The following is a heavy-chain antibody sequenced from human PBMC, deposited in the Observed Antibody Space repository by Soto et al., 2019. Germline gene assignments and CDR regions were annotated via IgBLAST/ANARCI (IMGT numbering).Heavy chain of an antibody. CDR3: ARDGAAGNYYFDY. D-gene: IGHD6-13*01. Sequence: VQLVQSGAEVKKPGSSVKVSCKASGATFSSYTISWVRQAPGQGLEWMGRIIPILGIANYAQKFQGRVTITADKSTSTAYMELSSLRSEDTAVYYCARDGAAGNYYFDYWGQGTLVTGSS. V-gene: IGHV1-69*08. CDR2: IIPILGIA. CDR1: GATFSSYT. J-gene: IGHJ4*02.